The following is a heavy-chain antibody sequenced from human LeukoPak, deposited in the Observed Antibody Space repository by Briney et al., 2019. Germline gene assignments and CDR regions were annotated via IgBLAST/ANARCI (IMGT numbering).Heavy chain of an antibody. D-gene: IGHD3-10*01. J-gene: IGHJ4*02. CDR2: INPSGGST. CDR3: ARGGKAGPSLWLGEAYYFDS. Sequence: ASVKVSCKASGYTFTSYYMHWVRQAPGQGLEWMGIINPSGGSTSYAQNFQGRVSMTRDTSTNIVYMELRSLISEDTAVYFCARGGKAGPSLWLGEAYYFDSWGQGTLVTVSS. CDR1: GYTFTSYY. V-gene: IGHV1-46*01.